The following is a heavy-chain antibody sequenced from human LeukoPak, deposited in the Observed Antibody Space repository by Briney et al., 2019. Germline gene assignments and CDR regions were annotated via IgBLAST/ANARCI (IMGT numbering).Heavy chain of an antibody. CDR2: IKQDGSQK. J-gene: IGHJ6*03. Sequence: GGSLRLSCAASGFTFSSYVMNWVRQAPGKGLEWVASIKQDGSQKYYVDSVKGRFTISRDNAKNSLYLQMNSLRAEDTAVYYCAREKYYYYYMDVWGKGTTVTISS. CDR3: AREKYYYYYMDV. CDR1: GFTFSSYV. V-gene: IGHV3-7*01.